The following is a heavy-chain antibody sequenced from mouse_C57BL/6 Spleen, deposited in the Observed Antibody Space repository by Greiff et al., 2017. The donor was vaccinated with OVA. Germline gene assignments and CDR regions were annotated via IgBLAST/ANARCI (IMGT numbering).Heavy chain of an antibody. CDR3: ARKYYSNGGYAMDY. Sequence: LVESGPELVKPGASVKISCKASGYSFTDYNMNWVKQSNGKSLEWIGVINPNYGTTSYNQKFKGKATLTVDQSSSTAYMQLNSLTSEDSAVYYCARKYYSNGGYAMDYWGQGTSVTVSS. D-gene: IGHD2-5*01. V-gene: IGHV1-39*01. J-gene: IGHJ4*01. CDR1: GYSFTDYN. CDR2: INPNYGTT.